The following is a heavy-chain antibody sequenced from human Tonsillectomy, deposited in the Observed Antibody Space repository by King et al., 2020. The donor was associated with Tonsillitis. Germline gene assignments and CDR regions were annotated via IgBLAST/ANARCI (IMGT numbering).Heavy chain of an antibody. Sequence: VTLKESGPALVKPTQTLTLTCTFSGFSLTTSGMCVSWIRQPPGKALEWLARIDWDDDKYYSTSLKTRLTISKDTSKNHVVLTMTNVDPVDTATYYCARTKYYYDSSGYYCVDYWGQGTLVTVSS. D-gene: IGHD3-22*01. V-gene: IGHV2-70*11. CDR1: GFSLTTSGMC. CDR2: IDWDDDK. CDR3: ARTKYYYDSSGYYCVDY. J-gene: IGHJ4*02.